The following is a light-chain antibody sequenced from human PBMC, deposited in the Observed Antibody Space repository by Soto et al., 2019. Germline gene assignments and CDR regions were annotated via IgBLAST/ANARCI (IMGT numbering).Light chain of an antibody. V-gene: IGKV3-15*01. J-gene: IGKJ2*01. CDR1: QSVSSK. Sequence: MVITQSPATLSVSPGERATLSCRASQSVSSKLAWFQQKPGQAPSLLIYGVSTRSTGVPVRFSGSGSGTEFTLTINSLQSEDFAVYYCQQYNNWPHTFGQGTKVDIK. CDR2: GVS. CDR3: QQYNNWPHT.